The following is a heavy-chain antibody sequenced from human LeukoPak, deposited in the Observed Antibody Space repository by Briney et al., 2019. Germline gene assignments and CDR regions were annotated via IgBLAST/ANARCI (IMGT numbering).Heavy chain of an antibody. V-gene: IGHV1-69*04. Sequence: ASVKVSCKASGGTFSSYAISWVRQAPGQGLEWMGRIIPILGIANSAQKFQGRVTITADKSTSTAYMELSSLRSEDTAVYYCAATQRLAPMTDYGDYLTDYWGQGTLVTVSS. J-gene: IGHJ4*02. CDR2: IIPILGIA. CDR1: GGTFSSYA. CDR3: AATQRLAPMTDYGDYLTDY. D-gene: IGHD4-17*01.